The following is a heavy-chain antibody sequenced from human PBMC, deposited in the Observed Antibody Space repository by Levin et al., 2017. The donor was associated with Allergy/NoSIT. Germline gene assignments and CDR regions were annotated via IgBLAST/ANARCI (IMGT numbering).Heavy chain of an antibody. CDR1: GGTFSSYA. V-gene: IGHV1-69*01. D-gene: IGHD3-22*01. CDR3: ARFHVYDSSGYNAFDI. CDR2: IIPIFGTA. Sequence: KISCKASGGTFSSYAISWVRQAPGQGLEWMGGIIPIFGTANYAQKFQGRVTITADESTSTAYMELSSLRSEDTAVYYCARFHVYDSSGYNAFDIWGQGTMVTVSS. J-gene: IGHJ3*02.